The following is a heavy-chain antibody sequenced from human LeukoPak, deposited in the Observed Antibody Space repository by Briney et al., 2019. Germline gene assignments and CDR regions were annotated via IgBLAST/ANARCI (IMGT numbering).Heavy chain of an antibody. CDR1: GFAFSNYA. CDR3: AKAVRSMVTGGGYFDS. D-gene: IGHD3-10*01. CDR2: LSGGGDSR. Sequence: GGSLRLSCAASGFAFSNYAMSWVRQAPGKGLEWVSSLSGGGDSRYYAGSVMGRFTISRDNSKNTLYLQMNSLRAEDTAVYYCAKAVRSMVTGGGYFDSWGQGTLVTVSS. V-gene: IGHV3-23*01. J-gene: IGHJ4*02.